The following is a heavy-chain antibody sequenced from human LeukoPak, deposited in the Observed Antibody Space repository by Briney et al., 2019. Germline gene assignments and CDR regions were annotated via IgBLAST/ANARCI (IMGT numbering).Heavy chain of an antibody. CDR1: GYTFTSYY. V-gene: IGHV1-46*01. CDR2: INPSGGST. J-gene: IGHJ4*02. D-gene: IGHD3-9*01. Sequence: ASVKVSCKASGYTFTSYYMHWVRQAPGQGLEWMGIINPSGGSTSYAQKFQGRVTMTRDTSTSTVYMELSSLRSEDTAVYYCARGRGKGSLDFGWLLEFDYWGQGTLVTVSS. CDR3: ARGRGKGSLDFGWLLEFDY.